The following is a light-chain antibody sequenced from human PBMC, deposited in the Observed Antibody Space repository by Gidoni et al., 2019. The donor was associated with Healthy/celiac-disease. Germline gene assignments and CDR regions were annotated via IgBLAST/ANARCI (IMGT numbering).Light chain of an antibody. CDR1: QSISSY. J-gene: IGKJ5*01. CDR3: QQSYSTPFT. V-gene: IGKV1-39*01. CDR2: AAS. Sequence: DNQLTQYPSSLSASVGDRVTITCRASQSISSYLNWYQQKQGKAPKLLIYAASSLQSGVPSRFSGSGSGTDFTLTISSLQPEDFATYYCQQSYSTPFTFGPGTRLEIK.